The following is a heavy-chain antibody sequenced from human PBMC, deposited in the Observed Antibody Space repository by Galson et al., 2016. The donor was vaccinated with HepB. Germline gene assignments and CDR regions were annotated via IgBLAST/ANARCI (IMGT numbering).Heavy chain of an antibody. CDR3: ARLARVADFYYYGMDV. V-gene: IGHV1-2*02. CDR2: INPNSGGT. CDR1: GYTLTTYY. D-gene: IGHD6-13*01. Sequence: SVKVSCKASGYTLTTYYIHWVRQAPGRGLEWMGWINPNSGGTNYVQKFRGRFTMTRDTSIDTAYMELSGLRSDETAVYYCARLARVADFYYYGMDVWGQGTTVTVSS. J-gene: IGHJ6*02.